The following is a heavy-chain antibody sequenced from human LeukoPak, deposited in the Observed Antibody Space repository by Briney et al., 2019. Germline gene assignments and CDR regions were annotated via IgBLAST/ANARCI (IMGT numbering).Heavy chain of an antibody. CDR1: GFTFSSYA. D-gene: IGHD3-3*01. CDR2: ISGSGGST. V-gene: IGHV3-23*01. J-gene: IGHJ6*02. CDR3: AKDLRPSITIFGVAYYYYGMDV. Sequence: QPGGSLRLSCAASGFTFSSYAMSWVRQAPGKGLEWVSAISGSGGSTYYADSVKGRFTISRDNSKNTLYLQVNSLRAEDTAVYYCAKDLRPSITIFGVAYYYYGMDVWGQGTTVTVSS.